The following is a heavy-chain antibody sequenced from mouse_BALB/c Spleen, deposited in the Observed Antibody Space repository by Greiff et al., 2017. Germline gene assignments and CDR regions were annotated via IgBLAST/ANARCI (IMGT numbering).Heavy chain of an antibody. Sequence: EVQVVESGGGLVQPGGSRKLSCAASGFTFSSFGMHWVRQAPEKGLEWVAYISSGSSTIYYADTVKGRFTISRDNPKNTLFLQMTSLRSEDTAMYYCARGDYDYDWFAYWGQGTTLTVSS. CDR1: GFTFSSFG. V-gene: IGHV5-17*02. CDR2: ISSGSSTI. D-gene: IGHD2-4*01. CDR3: ARGDYDYDWFAY. J-gene: IGHJ2*01.